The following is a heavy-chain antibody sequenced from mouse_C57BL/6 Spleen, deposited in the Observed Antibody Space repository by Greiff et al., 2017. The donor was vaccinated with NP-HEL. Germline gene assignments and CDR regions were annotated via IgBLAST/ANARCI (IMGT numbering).Heavy chain of an antibody. J-gene: IGHJ4*01. Sequence: VQLQQPGAELVMPGASVKLSCKASGYTFTSYWMHWVKQRPGQGLEWIGAIDPSDSYTNYTQKFKGKSTLTVDKSSSTAYMQLSSLTSEDSAVYYSARTPLIRASAMDYWGQGTSVTVSS. CDR1: GYTFTSYW. D-gene: IGHD1-1*01. V-gene: IGHV1-69*01. CDR2: IDPSDSYT. CDR3: ARTPLIRASAMDY.